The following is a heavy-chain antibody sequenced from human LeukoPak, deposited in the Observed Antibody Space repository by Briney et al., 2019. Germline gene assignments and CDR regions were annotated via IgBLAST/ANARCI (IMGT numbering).Heavy chain of an antibody. Sequence: GGSLRLSCAASRFSFSAYPMGWVRQAPGRGLEWVSLIYSGGSTFYADSVKGRFTISRDNSKNTLFLQMNNLRAEDTAVYYCARDGVGDSLDYWGRGTLVTVSS. J-gene: IGHJ4*02. CDR1: RFSFSAYP. CDR2: IYSGGST. CDR3: ARDGVGDSLDY. V-gene: IGHV3-53*01. D-gene: IGHD2-21*02.